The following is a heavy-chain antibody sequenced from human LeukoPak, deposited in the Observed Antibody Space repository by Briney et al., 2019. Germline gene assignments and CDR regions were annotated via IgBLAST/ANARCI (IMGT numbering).Heavy chain of an antibody. Sequence: ASVKVSCKASRYTFTGYYMHWVRQAPGQGLEWMGWINPNSGGTNYAQKFQGRVTMTRDTSISTAYMELSRLRSDDTAVYYCARVYDILGEPMDVWGKGTTVTVSS. CDR3: ARVYDILGEPMDV. CDR1: RYTFTGYY. CDR2: INPNSGGT. D-gene: IGHD3-9*01. V-gene: IGHV1-2*02. J-gene: IGHJ6*03.